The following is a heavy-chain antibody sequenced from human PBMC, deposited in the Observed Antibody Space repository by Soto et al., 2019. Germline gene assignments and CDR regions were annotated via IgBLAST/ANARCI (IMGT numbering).Heavy chain of an antibody. D-gene: IGHD5-12*01. Sequence: QVQLVQSGAEVKKPGASVKVSCKASGGTFSSYAISWVRQAPGQGLGWMGGIIPIFGTANYAQKFQGRVTITADESTTTAYIELSSLRDEDTAVYYCARVGVEMATLGLFDPWGQGTLVTVSS. V-gene: IGHV1-69*01. J-gene: IGHJ5*02. CDR2: IIPIFGTA. CDR3: ARVGVEMATLGLFDP. CDR1: GGTFSSYA.